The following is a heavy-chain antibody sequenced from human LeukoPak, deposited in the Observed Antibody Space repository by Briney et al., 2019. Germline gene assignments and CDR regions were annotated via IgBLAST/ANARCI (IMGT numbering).Heavy chain of an antibody. CDR1: GGTFSRYA. CDR3: ARATYSGSPDY. CDR2: MNPNSGNT. J-gene: IGHJ4*02. V-gene: IGHV1-8*03. D-gene: IGHD1-26*01. Sequence: ASVKVSCKASGGTFSRYAISWVRQAPGQGLEWMGWMNPNSGNTGYAQKFQGSVTITRNTSISTAYMELSSLRSEDTAVYYCARATYSGSPDYWGQGTLVTVSS.